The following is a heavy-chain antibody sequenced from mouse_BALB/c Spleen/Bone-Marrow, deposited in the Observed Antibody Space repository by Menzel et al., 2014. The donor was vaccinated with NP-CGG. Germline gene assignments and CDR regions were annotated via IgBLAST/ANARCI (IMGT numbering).Heavy chain of an antibody. CDR1: GFTFSSYT. J-gene: IGHJ4*01. Sequence: EVKVVESGGGLVQPGGSLRLSCAASGFTFSSYTMSWVRQTPEKRLEWVAYITSGGGSTYYPDTVKGRFTISRDSAKNTLYLQMSSLKSEDTAMYYCARHVGNPYAMDYWGQGTSVTVSS. V-gene: IGHV5-12-2*01. D-gene: IGHD3-1*01. CDR2: ITSGGGST. CDR3: ARHVGNPYAMDY.